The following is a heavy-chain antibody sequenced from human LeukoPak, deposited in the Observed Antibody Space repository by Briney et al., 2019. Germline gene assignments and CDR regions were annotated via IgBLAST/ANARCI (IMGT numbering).Heavy chain of an antibody. CDR2: ISGSGDNT. V-gene: IGHV3-23*02. D-gene: IGHD3/OR15-3a*01. CDR1: GFTFSSQS. J-gene: IGHJ4*02. CDR3: VKWTGYGMN. Sequence: GGSLRLSCAVSGFTFSSQSMTWVRQAPGKGLEWVSGISGSGDNTYYGDSVKGRFTISRDNSKSTMYLQMNSLRVEDTAVYYCVKWTGYGMNWGQGTLVTVSS.